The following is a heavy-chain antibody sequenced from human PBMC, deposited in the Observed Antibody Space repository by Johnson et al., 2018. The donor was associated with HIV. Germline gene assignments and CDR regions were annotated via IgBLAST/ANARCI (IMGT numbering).Heavy chain of an antibody. CDR1: GFTFSSYD. J-gene: IGHJ3*02. Sequence: MLLVESGGGVVQPGRSLRLSCAASGFTFSSYDMHWVRQAPGKGLEWVANIKQYGSEKYYVDSVQGRFTISRDNSKNTLYLQMNSLRAEDTAVYYCAKDLRAEKAFDIWGQGTMVTVSS. V-gene: IGHV3-7*01. D-gene: IGHD3-16*01. CDR3: AKDLRAEKAFDI. CDR2: IKQYGSEK.